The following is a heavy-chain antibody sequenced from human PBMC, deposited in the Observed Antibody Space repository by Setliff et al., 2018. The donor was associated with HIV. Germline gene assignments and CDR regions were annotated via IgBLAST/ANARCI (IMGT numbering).Heavy chain of an antibody. D-gene: IGHD3-10*01. J-gene: IGHJ4*01. Sequence: ASVKVSCKASGYTFTGYYMHWVRQAPGQGLEWMGWINVGKGDTKYSQELQGRITLTTDTSANTAYMELSSLRSDDTAVYFCARGALLAVFDFDHWGHGTLVTVSS. V-gene: IGHV1-3*01. CDR1: GYTFTGYY. CDR2: INVGKGDT. CDR3: ARGALLAVFDFDH.